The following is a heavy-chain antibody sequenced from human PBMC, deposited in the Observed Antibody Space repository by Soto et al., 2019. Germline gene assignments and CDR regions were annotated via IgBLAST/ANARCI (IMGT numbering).Heavy chain of an antibody. V-gene: IGHV4-34*01. J-gene: IGHJ6*03. Sequence: SETLSLTCAVYGGSFSGYYWSWIRQPPGKGLEWIGEINHSGSTNYNPSLKSRVTISVDTSKNQFSLKLSSVTAADTAVYYCARGRGGGDYDFFSHYYYYMDVWGKGTTVTVSS. CDR1: GGSFSGYY. CDR2: INHSGST. CDR3: ARGRGGGDYDFFSHYYYYMDV. D-gene: IGHD4-17*01.